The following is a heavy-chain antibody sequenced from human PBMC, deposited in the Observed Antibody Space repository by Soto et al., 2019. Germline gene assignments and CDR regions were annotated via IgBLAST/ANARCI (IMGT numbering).Heavy chain of an antibody. CDR2: ITWNSRVL. CDR3: AKGRYDFWSPYYFDS. Sequence: GGSLRLSCVGTGLNFDDFAMHWVRQAPGKGLEWVSGITWNSRVLAYADSVKGRFTISRDNARNSLYLQMDSLRDEDTALYYCAKGRYDFWSPYYFDSWGQGTLVT. D-gene: IGHD3-3*01. J-gene: IGHJ4*02. V-gene: IGHV3-9*01. CDR1: GLNFDDFA.